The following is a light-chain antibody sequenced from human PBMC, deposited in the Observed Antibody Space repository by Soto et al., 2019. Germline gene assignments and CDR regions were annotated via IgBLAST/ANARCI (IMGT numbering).Light chain of an antibody. V-gene: IGLV2-14*01. CDR2: EVS. Sequence: QSALTQPASVSGSPGQSITISCTGTSSDVGGYNYVSWYQQHPGKAPKLMIYEVSNRPSGVSNRFSGSKSGNTASLTISGLQAEDEADYYCSSYTSSSTRIVFGTGTKVNVL. CDR1: SSDVGGYNY. CDR3: SSYTSSSTRIV. J-gene: IGLJ1*01.